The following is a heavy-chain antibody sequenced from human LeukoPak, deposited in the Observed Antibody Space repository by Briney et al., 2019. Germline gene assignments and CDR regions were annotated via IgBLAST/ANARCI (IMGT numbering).Heavy chain of an antibody. V-gene: IGHV4-39*01. J-gene: IGHJ4*02. D-gene: IGHD6-19*01. CDR1: GGSISSSSYY. CDR2: IYYSGST. Sequence: SETLSLTCTVSGGSISSSSYYWGWIRQPPGKGLEWIGSIYYSGSTYYNPSLKSRVTISVGTSKNQFSLKLSSVTAADTAVYYCARQPKTVIAVAGNFDYWGQGTLVTVSS. CDR3: ARQPKTVIAVAGNFDY.